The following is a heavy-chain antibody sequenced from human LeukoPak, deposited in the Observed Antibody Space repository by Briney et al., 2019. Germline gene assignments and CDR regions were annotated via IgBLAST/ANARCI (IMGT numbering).Heavy chain of an antibody. Sequence: GGSLRLSCAASGFTFSSYGMHWVRQAPGKGLEWVAFIRYDGSNKYYAASVKGRFTISRDNSKNTLYLQMNSLRAEDTAVYYCAGWELTGIYFDYWGQGTLVTVSS. CDR2: IRYDGSNK. CDR3: AGWELTGIYFDY. J-gene: IGHJ4*02. V-gene: IGHV3-30*02. D-gene: IGHD1-26*01. CDR1: GFTFSSYG.